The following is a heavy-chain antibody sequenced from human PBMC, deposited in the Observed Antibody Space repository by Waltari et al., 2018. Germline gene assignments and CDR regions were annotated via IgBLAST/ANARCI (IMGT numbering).Heavy chain of an antibody. CDR1: GFTFTQYT. V-gene: IGHV3-48*01. CDR2: ISSRGRAT. CDR3: ARGRYGAWSYSDYDY. D-gene: IGHD3-10*01. Sequence: EVQMLESGGGLVEPGGSLRLSCTTSGFTFTQYTMSWVRQTPTRGVGWVSHISSRGRATHYADSVRGRFTISRDSAKGSVYLQMNNLRADDAAMYYCARGRYGAWSYSDYDYWGQGTLVTVSS. J-gene: IGHJ4*02.